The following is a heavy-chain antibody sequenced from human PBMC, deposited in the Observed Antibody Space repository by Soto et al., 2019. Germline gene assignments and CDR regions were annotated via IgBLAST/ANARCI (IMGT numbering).Heavy chain of an antibody. J-gene: IGHJ5*01. D-gene: IGHD3-10*01. CDR2: ISAYDGKT. V-gene: IGHV1-18*01. CDR3: ARDTHEYWTSYWFDA. Sequence: VKVFCRASGYNFNIYCINWVRQAPGQGLELMGWISAYDGKTTYAEKFQGRVTMTTDASTRTAYMELRSLRSDDTAVYYCARDTHEYWTSYWFDAW. CDR1: GYNFNIYC.